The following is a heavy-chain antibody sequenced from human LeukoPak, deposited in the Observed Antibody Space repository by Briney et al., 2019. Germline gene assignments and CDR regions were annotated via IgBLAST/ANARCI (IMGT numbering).Heavy chain of an antibody. CDR1: GYRLTSNW. Sequence: GESLKISCKISGYRLTSNWIGWVRQVPGKGLEWMGLIYPGYSDAKYSPSFQGQVTFSVDASISTAYLQLSGLRASDTAIYYCVRFALSSSLDHWGQGTLVTVSS. CDR3: VRFALSSSLDH. J-gene: IGHJ5*02. CDR2: IYPGYSDA. V-gene: IGHV5-51*01. D-gene: IGHD6-13*01.